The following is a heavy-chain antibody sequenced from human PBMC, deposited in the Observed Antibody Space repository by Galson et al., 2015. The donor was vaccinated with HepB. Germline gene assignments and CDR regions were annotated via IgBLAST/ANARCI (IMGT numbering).Heavy chain of an antibody. CDR3: ARDSQYCGGDCDGGPDY. CDR2: IKQDGSEK. D-gene: IGHD2-21*01. CDR1: GFTFSKSW. J-gene: IGHJ4*02. V-gene: IGHV3-7*01. Sequence: SLRLSCAASGFTFSKSWMSWVRQGPGKGLEWVANIKQDGSEKYYVDSVKGRFTISRDNAKNSLYLQMNSLRAEDTAMYYCARDSQYCGGDCDGGPDYWGQGTLVTVSS.